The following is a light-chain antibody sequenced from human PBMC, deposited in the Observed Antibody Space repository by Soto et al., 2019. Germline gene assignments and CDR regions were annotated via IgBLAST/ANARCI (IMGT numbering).Light chain of an antibody. J-gene: IGKJ2*01. Sequence: EIVLTQSPGTLSLSPGEGATLSCRASQSVSNSYLAWYQQKPGQAPRLLIYGASTRATGIPDRFSGSGSGTDFTLTISRLEPEDSAVYYCQQYGSSPVTFGQGTKLEIK. V-gene: IGKV3-20*01. CDR2: GAS. CDR3: QQYGSSPVT. CDR1: QSVSNSY.